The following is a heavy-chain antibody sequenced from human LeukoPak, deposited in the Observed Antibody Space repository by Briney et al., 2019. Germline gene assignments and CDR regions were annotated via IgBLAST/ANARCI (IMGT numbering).Heavy chain of an antibody. V-gene: IGHV3-48*01. CDR3: AREVGATEGFDY. J-gene: IGHJ4*03. CDR1: GFTFSSYS. CDR2: ISSSSSTR. Sequence: PGGSLRLSCAASGFTFSSYSMNWVRQAPGKGLEWVSYISSSSSTRYYADSVKGRFTISRDNAKNSLYLQMNSLRAEDTAVYYCAREVGATEGFDYWGQGTMVTV. D-gene: IGHD1-26*01.